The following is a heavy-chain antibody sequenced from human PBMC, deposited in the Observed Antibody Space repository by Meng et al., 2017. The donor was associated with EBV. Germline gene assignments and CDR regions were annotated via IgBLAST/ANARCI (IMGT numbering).Heavy chain of an antibody. J-gene: IGHJ4*02. CDR2: INVGVGYT. Sequence: VNLVESGAEVKDPGASVKVSSKASGYAFTSYILHWVRQAPGQRLEWMGWINVGVGYTKYSQKFQGRVTISSDTSATTGYMELSSLRSEDTAVYYCVRGPPVGVPGPGDYWGQGTLVTVSS. CDR1: GYAFTSYI. D-gene: IGHD2-21*01. CDR3: VRGPPVGVPGPGDY. V-gene: IGHV1-3*01.